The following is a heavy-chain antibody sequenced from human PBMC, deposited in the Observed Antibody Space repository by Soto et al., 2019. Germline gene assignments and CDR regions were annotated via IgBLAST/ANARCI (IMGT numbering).Heavy chain of an antibody. V-gene: IGHV3-23*01. CDR3: ARDLTSSGRSTYLGY. Sequence: EVQLLEPGGVLVQPGGSLRLSCAASGFTFSSYALSWVRQAPGKGLEWVSGISGDGATTYYTDSVKGRFTISRDSFTNTLYLQMSSLRAEDSAVYYCARDLTSSGRSTYLGYWGQGTLVTVSS. CDR2: ISGDGATT. J-gene: IGHJ4*02. D-gene: IGHD6-19*01. CDR1: GFTFSSYA.